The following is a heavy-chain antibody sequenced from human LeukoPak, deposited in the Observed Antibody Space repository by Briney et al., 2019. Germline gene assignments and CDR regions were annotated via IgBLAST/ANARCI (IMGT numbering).Heavy chain of an antibody. Sequence: PGGSLRLSCAASGFTFSSYGMHWVRQAPGKGLEWVAFIRYDGSNKYYADSVKGRFTISRDNSKNTLYLQMNSLRAEDTAVYYCAKDLSTLLWFGAGDDAFDIWGQGTMVTVSS. CDR1: GFTFSSYG. CDR2: IRYDGSNK. V-gene: IGHV3-30*02. J-gene: IGHJ3*02. D-gene: IGHD3-10*01. CDR3: AKDLSTLLWFGAGDDAFDI.